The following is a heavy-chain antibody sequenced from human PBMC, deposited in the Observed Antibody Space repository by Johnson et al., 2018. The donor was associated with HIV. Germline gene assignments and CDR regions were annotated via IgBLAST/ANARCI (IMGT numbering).Heavy chain of an antibody. CDR2: IGSNT. Sequence: VQLVESGGGLVQPGGSLRLSCAASGFTFSNYAMSWVRQAPGKGLEWVSSIGSNTHYADSVQGRFTISRDNAKNSLYLQMNSLRAEDTAVYYCARDGTRYYYDSSGSRGTFDIWGQGTMVTVSS. D-gene: IGHD3-22*01. CDR3: ARDGTRYYYDSSGSRGTFDI. V-gene: IGHV3-69-1*01. CDR1: GFTFSNYA. J-gene: IGHJ3*02.